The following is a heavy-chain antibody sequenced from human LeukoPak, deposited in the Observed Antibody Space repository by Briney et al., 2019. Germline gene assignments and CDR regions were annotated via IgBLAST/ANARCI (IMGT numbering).Heavy chain of an antibody. V-gene: IGHV3-21*01. J-gene: IGHJ6*02. CDR2: ISSSSSYI. D-gene: IGHD3-22*01. CDR1: GFTFRSYS. Sequence: GGSLRLSCAASGFTFRSYSMNGGRQAPGKGVQWVSSISSSSSYIYHADSVKGRFTISRDNAKNSLYLQMNSLRAEDTAVYYCARDRSYYYDSSGYYYWYYYYGMDVWGQGTTVTVSS. CDR3: ARDRSYYYDSSGYYYWYYYYGMDV.